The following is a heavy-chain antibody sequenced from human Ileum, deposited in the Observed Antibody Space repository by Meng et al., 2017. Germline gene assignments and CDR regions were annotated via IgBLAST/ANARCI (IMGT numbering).Heavy chain of an antibody. CDR3: AANSGKKMHS. CDR2: IYHSGLV. Sequence: VELKGSGPRLVKPSGTLSLTCAVSGNSISTTNWWNWVRQPPGEGLEWIGEIYHSGLVNYNLSLKSRVTLSIDKSKNQFSLKLISVTAADTGVYYCAANSGKKMHSWGQGTLVTVSS. CDR1: GNSISTTNW. V-gene: IGHV4-4*02. D-gene: IGHD4-23*01. J-gene: IGHJ4*02.